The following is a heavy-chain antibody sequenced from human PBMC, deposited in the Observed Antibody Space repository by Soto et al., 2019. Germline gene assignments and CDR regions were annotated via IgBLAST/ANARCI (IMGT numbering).Heavy chain of an antibody. D-gene: IGHD2-2*01. CDR1: GFTFSTYA. Sequence: GGSLRLSCATSGFTFSTYAMHWVRQAPGKGLEWVAAIWYDGSNKYYADSVKGRFTISRDNSKNTLYLQMNSLRAEDTAVYYCAREEDCSSASCYRGHFDYWGQGTLVTVSS. CDR2: IWYDGSNK. V-gene: IGHV3-33*01. J-gene: IGHJ4*02. CDR3: AREEDCSSASCYRGHFDY.